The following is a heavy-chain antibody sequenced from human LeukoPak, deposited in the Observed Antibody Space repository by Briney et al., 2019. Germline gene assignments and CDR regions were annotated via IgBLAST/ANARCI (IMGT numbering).Heavy chain of an antibody. CDR2: INHSGST. CDR1: GGSFSGYF. Sequence: SETLSLTCAVYGGSFSGYFWSWIRQPPGKGLEWIGEINHSGSTNYSRSLKSRVTISVDTSKNQFSLKLSSVTAADTAVYYCARAGDSSGYCDSWGQGTLVTVSS. CDR3: ARAGDSSGYCDS. V-gene: IGHV4-34*01. D-gene: IGHD3-22*01. J-gene: IGHJ4*02.